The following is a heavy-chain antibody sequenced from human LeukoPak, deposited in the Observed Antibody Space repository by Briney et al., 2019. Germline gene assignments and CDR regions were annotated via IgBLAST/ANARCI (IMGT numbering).Heavy chain of an antibody. CDR2: IIPIFGTA. CDR3: AREGDGYNLFDY. CDR1: GYTFTSYG. Sequence: SVKVSCKASGYTFTSYGISWVRQAPGQGLVWMGGIIPIFGTANYAQKFQGRVTITTDASTSTAYMELSSLRSEDTAVYYCAREGDGYNLFDYWGQGTLVTVSS. D-gene: IGHD5-24*01. J-gene: IGHJ4*02. V-gene: IGHV1-69*05.